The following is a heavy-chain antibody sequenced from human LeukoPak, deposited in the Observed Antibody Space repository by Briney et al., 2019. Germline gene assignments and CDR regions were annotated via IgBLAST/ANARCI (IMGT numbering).Heavy chain of an antibody. J-gene: IGHJ4*02. V-gene: IGHV3-72*01. Sequence: GGSLRLSCAASGSSISDHYIDWVRQAPGKGLEWVGCSRNKANSYTTEYAASVEGRFTISRDDSKNSLYLQMNSLKTEDTAVYYCARDLMIRGVHSFDCWGQGTLVTVSS. D-gene: IGHD3-10*01. CDR2: SRNKANSYTT. CDR1: GSSISDHY. CDR3: ARDLMIRGVHSFDC.